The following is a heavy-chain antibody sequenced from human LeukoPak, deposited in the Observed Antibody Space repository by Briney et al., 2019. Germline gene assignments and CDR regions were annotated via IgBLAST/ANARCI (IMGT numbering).Heavy chain of an antibody. Sequence: ASVTVSCKASGYTFTGYYMHWVRQAPGQGLEWMGWINPNRGGTNYAQKFQGRVTMTRDTSISTAYMELSRLRSDDTAVYYCARARQRGYSYGFQFLFSYWGQGTLVTVSS. CDR3: ARARQRGYSYGFQFLFSY. V-gene: IGHV1-2*02. J-gene: IGHJ4*02. CDR2: INPNRGGT. CDR1: GYTFTGYY. D-gene: IGHD5-18*01.